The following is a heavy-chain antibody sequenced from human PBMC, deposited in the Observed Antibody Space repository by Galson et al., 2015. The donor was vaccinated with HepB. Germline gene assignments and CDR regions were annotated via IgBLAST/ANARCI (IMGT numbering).Heavy chain of an antibody. D-gene: IGHD4-17*01. CDR3: ATQRDYGDYLYYY. CDR2: ISGSGAGT. V-gene: IGHV3-23*01. J-gene: IGHJ4*02. CDR1: GFTFSSYA. Sequence: SLRLSCAASGFTFSSYAMSWVRQAPGKGLEWVSAISGSGAGTDYADSVKGRFTISRDNSKKTLYLQMNSLRAEDTAVYYCATQRDYGDYLYYYWGQGTLVTVSS.